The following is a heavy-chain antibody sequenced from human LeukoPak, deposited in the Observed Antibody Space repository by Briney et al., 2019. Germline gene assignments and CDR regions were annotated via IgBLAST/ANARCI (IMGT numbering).Heavy chain of an antibody. CDR3: ARIFTNYGLAFDS. CDR2: MSGSGSTI. V-gene: IGHV3-48*03. CDR1: GFTFINYE. Sequence: GGSLRLSCAASGFTFINYEMTWVRQAPGKGLEWVSYMSGSGSTIYYADSVKGRFTISRDNAKNSLYLQMNSLRAEDTAVYYCARIFTNYGLAFDSWGQGTLVTVSS. J-gene: IGHJ4*02. D-gene: IGHD2-8*01.